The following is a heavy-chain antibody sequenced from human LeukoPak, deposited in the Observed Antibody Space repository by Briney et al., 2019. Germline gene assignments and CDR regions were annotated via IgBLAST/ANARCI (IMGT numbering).Heavy chain of an antibody. CDR3: ARRVAAAGTRGGFDY. Sequence: PSETLSLTCTVSGGSISSGDYYWSWIRQPPGKGLEWIGYIYYSGSTYYNPSLKSRVTISVDTSKNQFSLKLSSVTAADTAVYYCARRVAAAGTRGGFDYWGQGTLVTVSS. J-gene: IGHJ4*02. V-gene: IGHV4-30-4*01. D-gene: IGHD6-13*01. CDR2: IYYSGST. CDR1: GGSISSGDYY.